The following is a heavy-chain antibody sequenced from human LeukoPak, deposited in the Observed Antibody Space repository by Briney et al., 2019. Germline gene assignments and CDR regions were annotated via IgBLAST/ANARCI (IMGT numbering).Heavy chain of an antibody. J-gene: IGHJ6*03. CDR3: AKTNWGNDYYYYYMDV. D-gene: IGHD7-27*01. Sequence: GGSLRLSCAASGFTFSSYAMSWVRQAPGKGLEWVSAISGSGGSTYYADPVKGRFTISRDNSKNTLYLQMNSLRAEDTAVYYCAKTNWGNDYYYYYMDVWGKGTTVTVSS. CDR1: GFTFSSYA. V-gene: IGHV3-23*01. CDR2: ISGSGGST.